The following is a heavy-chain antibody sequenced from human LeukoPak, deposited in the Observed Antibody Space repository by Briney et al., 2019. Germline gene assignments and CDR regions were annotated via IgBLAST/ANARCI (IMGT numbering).Heavy chain of an antibody. CDR1: GFTVSSYG. CDR3: AKDLFGKVSLYY. V-gene: IGHV3-23*01. J-gene: IGHJ4*02. D-gene: IGHD2-21*01. Sequence: GGSLSLSCAASGFTVSSYGLSWVRQAPGKGLEWVSAITGSGDITFYADSVKGRFTISRDNSKNTLYLQMNSLRAEDTAVYYCAKDLFGKVSLYYWGPGTLVTVSS. CDR2: ITGSGDIT.